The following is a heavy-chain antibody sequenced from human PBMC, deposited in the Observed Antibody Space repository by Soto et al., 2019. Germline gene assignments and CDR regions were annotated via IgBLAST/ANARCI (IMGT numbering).Heavy chain of an antibody. V-gene: IGHV5-51*01. CDR2: IYPGDSDT. CDR3: ARHSELRNYNNYYYGMDV. D-gene: IGHD1-7*01. CDR1: GYSFTSYW. J-gene: IGHJ6*02. Sequence: GESLKISCKGSGYSFTSYWIGWVRQMPGKGLEWMGIIYPGDSDTRYSPSFQGQVTISADKSISTAYLQWSSLKASDTAMYYCARHSELRNYNNYYYGMDVWGQGTTVTVPS.